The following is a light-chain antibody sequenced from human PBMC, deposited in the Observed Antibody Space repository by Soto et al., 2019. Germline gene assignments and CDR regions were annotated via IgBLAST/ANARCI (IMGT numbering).Light chain of an antibody. J-gene: IGKJ1*01. CDR2: KAS. Sequence: DIQMTQSPTTLSASVGDRVTITCRASQTISPWLAWYQQKPGKAPKVLIYKASILESGVPSRFSGSGSGTEFTLTISSLQPDDFATYYCQHYKTSSRTFGPGTKVEIK. CDR1: QTISPW. V-gene: IGKV1-5*03. CDR3: QHYKTSSRT.